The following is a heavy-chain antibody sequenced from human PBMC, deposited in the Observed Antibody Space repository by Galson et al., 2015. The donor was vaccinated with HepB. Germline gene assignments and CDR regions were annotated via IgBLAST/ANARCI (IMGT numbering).Heavy chain of an antibody. CDR1: GFTFSDCH. V-gene: IGHV3-11*04. Sequence: SLRLSCAASGFTFSDCHMSWIRQAPGKGLEWVSDIGISGSTIHYADSVKGRFTISRDNAKNSLYLQMNSLRAEDTAVYYCAREDGRLGDWFDPWGQGTLVTVSS. CDR3: AREDGRLGDWFDP. J-gene: IGHJ5*02. D-gene: IGHD3-16*01. CDR2: IGISGSTI.